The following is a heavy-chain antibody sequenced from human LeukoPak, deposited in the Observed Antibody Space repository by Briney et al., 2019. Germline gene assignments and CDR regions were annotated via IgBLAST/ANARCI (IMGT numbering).Heavy chain of an antibody. J-gene: IGHJ4*02. D-gene: IGHD1-26*01. CDR2: IFDSGST. CDR1: GGSTSSSSYY. CDR3: ARHSGSYYFDY. Sequence: KTSETLSLTCTVSGGSTSSSSYYWVWLRQPPGRGLEYIGSIFDSGSTYYNPSLKSRVTISVDTSKHQFSLKLSSVTAADTAVYYCARHSGSYYFDYWGQGTLVTVSS. V-gene: IGHV4-39*01.